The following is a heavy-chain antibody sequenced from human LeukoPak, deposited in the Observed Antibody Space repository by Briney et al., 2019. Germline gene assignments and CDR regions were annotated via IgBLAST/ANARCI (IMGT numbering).Heavy chain of an antibody. J-gene: IGHJ4*02. D-gene: IGHD6-13*01. CDR1: GGSISSYSYY. Sequence: SETLSLTCTVSGGSISSYSYYWGWNRQAPGEGLEWIGSIYYAGNTYYNPSLKSRVTTFADTSKNQFTLKLSSVTAADTAVYYCATPGIAAAGTLNWGQGILVTVSS. CDR2: IYYAGNT. V-gene: IGHV4-39*01. CDR3: ATPGIAAAGTLN.